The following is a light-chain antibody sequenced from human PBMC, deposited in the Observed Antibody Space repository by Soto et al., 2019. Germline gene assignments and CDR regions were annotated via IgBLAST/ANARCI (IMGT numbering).Light chain of an antibody. Sequence: DVQMTQSPSTLPASVGYRFTITCRASQSISTWLAWYQQKPGTAPKLLIYKASTLESGVPSRFSGSRSGTEFTLTVRSLQPEDFATYYCQQYNDSFPNTFGQGTRLEIK. V-gene: IGKV1-5*03. CDR1: QSISTW. CDR2: KAS. J-gene: IGKJ5*01. CDR3: QQYNDSFPNT.